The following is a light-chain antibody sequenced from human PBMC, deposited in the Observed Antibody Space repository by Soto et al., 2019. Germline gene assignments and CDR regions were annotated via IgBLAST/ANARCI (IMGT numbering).Light chain of an antibody. CDR2: AAS. Sequence: QLTQSPSSLSASVGDRVTISCRASEAINNYLAWYQQEAGKAPKLLIYAASTLQSGVPSRFGGSGSGTDFTLTISSLQPGDFATYYCQHLAGSFGQGTRLDIK. CDR3: QHLAGS. CDR1: EAINNY. J-gene: IGKJ2*01. V-gene: IGKV1-9*01.